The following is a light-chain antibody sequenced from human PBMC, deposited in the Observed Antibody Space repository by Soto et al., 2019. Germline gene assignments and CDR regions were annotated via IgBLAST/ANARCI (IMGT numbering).Light chain of an antibody. V-gene: IGKV3-20*01. CDR1: QSVSSSY. Sequence: EIVLTQSPGTLSLSPGERATLSCRASQSVSSSYLAWYQQKPGQAPRLLIYGASSRATGIPDRFSGSGSGTGFTLTISRLEPEYFAVYYCQQYGSSLYTFGQGTKLEIK. CDR2: GAS. J-gene: IGKJ2*01. CDR3: QQYGSSLYT.